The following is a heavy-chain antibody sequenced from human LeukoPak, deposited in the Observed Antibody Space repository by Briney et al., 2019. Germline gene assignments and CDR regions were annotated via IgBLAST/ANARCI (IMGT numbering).Heavy chain of an antibody. CDR1: GFTFSDYY. CDR2: ISSSGSTI. J-gene: IGHJ4*02. CDR3: ARDFHYDSSGYVAY. Sequence: GGSLRLSCAASGFTFSDYYMSWIRQAPGKGLEWVSYISSSGSTIYYADSVKGRFTTSRDNAKNSLYLQMNSLRAEDTAVYYCARDFHYDSSGYVAYWGQGTLVTVSS. V-gene: IGHV3-11*01. D-gene: IGHD3-22*01.